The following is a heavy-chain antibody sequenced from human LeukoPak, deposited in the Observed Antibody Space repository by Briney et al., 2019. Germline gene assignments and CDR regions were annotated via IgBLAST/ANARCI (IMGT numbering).Heavy chain of an antibody. Sequence: PSETLSLTCTVSNGSLSSYYWSWIRQAPGKGLEWIGYIYYSGSTNYNSALQSRVTISLDTSKTQFSLKLKSVTAADTAVYYCARASGSGSYYGIDYWGQGILVTVSS. CDR1: NGSLSSYY. CDR3: ARASGSGSYYGIDY. CDR2: IYYSGST. D-gene: IGHD3-10*01. J-gene: IGHJ4*02. V-gene: IGHV4-59*01.